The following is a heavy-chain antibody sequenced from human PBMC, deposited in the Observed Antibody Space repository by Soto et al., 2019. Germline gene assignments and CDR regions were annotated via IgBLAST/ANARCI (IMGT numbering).Heavy chain of an antibody. CDR1: GGTFSSYA. CDR2: IIPIFGTA. Sequence: SVKVSCKASGGTFSSYAISWVRQAPGQGLEWMGGIIPIFGTANYAQKFQGRVTITADESTSTAYMELSSLRSEDTAVYYCARGAVAGTWYFDYWGQGTLVTVSS. V-gene: IGHV1-69*13. CDR3: ARGAVAGTWYFDY. J-gene: IGHJ4*02. D-gene: IGHD6-19*01.